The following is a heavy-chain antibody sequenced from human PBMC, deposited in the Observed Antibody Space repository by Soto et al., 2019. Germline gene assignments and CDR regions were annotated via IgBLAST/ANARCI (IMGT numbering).Heavy chain of an antibody. Sequence: QVQLVQSGAEVKKPGSSVKVSCKASGGTFSSYTISWVRQAPGQGLEWMGRIIPILGIANYAQKFQGRVTITADKSTSTAYRELSSLRSEDTAVYYCARAGGYNYPVDYWGQGTLVTVSS. J-gene: IGHJ4*02. CDR1: GGTFSSYT. D-gene: IGHD5-12*01. CDR3: ARAGGYNYPVDY. CDR2: IIPILGIA. V-gene: IGHV1-69*02.